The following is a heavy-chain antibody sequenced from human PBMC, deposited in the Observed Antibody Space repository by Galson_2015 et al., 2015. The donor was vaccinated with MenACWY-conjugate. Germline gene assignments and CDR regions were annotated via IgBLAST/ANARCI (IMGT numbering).Heavy chain of an antibody. CDR3: AQDWGAYYYDSSAYFHF. Sequence: SLRLSCAASGFTFKNYGMNWVRQAPGKGLEWVSSVSSGGSSKYYADSVKGRFNISRDNSKNTVYLQMNSLRAEDTAVYYCAQDWGAYYYDSSAYFHFWGQGAPVTVSS. V-gene: IGHV3-23*01. D-gene: IGHD3-22*01. J-gene: IGHJ4*02. CDR1: GFTFKNYG. CDR2: VSSGGSSK.